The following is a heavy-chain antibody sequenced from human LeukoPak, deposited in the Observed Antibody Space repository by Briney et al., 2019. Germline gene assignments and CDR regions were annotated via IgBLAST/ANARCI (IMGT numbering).Heavy chain of an antibody. Sequence: SETLSLTCTVSGYSISSGYCWGWIRQPPGKGLEWIGSIYHSGSTYYNPSLKSRVTISVDTSKNQFSLKLSSVTAADTAVYYCAREGPTSFSDYWGQGTLVTVSS. CDR1: GYSISSGYC. J-gene: IGHJ4*02. CDR2: IYHSGST. D-gene: IGHD1-1*01. V-gene: IGHV4-38-2*02. CDR3: AREGPTSFSDY.